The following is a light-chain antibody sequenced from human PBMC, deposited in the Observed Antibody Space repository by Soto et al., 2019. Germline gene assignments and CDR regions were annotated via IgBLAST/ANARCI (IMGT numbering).Light chain of an antibody. CDR2: VNS. V-gene: IGLV1-40*01. Sequence: QSALTQPPSVSGAPGQRVTISCTGSSSNIGADYDVHWYQQLPGTAPKLLIYVNSNRLSGVPDRFSGSKSGTPASLAITGLQAEDEADYYCQSYDRSLSGYVFGTGTKVTVL. J-gene: IGLJ1*01. CDR1: SSNIGADYD. CDR3: QSYDRSLSGYV.